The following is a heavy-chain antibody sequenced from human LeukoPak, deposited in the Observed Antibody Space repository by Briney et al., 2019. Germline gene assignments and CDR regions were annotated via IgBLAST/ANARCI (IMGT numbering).Heavy chain of an antibody. V-gene: IGHV3-21*01. D-gene: IGHD3-22*01. CDR3: ARVFWETVNTGYYSDF. CDR2: ITSDSSNI. Sequence: PGGSLRLSCVASEFVFSNHAMIWVRQAPGKGLEWISSITSDSSNIFYANSVRGRFTMSRDNANNALHLQMNSLRAEDTAVYYCARVFWETVNTGYYSDFWGPGTLVTVSS. CDR1: EFVFSNHA. J-gene: IGHJ4*02.